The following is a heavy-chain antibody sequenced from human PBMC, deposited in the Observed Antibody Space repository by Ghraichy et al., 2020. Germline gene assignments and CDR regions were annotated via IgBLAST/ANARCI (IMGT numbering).Heavy chain of an antibody. D-gene: IGHD5-24*01. CDR2: IYYSGST. CDR3: AREDRDGYQLDY. J-gene: IGHJ4*02. Sequence: SETLSLTCTVSGGSVSSGSYYWSWIRQPPGKGLEWIGYIYYSGSTNYNPSLKSRVTISVDTSKNQFSLKLSSVTAADTAVYYCAREDRDGYQLDYWGQGTLVTVSS. CDR1: GGSVSSGSYY. V-gene: IGHV4-61*01.